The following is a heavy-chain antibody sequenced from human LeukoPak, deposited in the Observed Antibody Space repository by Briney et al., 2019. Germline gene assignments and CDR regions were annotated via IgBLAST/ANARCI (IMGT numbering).Heavy chain of an antibody. CDR2: ISTNSGTI. Sequence: GGSLRLSCAASGFTFSSYEMNWVRQAPGKGLEWVSYISTNSGTIYYADSVKGRFTISRDNAKNLLYLQMNSLRAEDTALYYCARATYDTNFYGSGPRWMDVWGKGTTVTISS. CDR1: GFTFSSYE. D-gene: IGHD3-10*01. J-gene: IGHJ6*04. V-gene: IGHV3-48*03. CDR3: ARATYDTNFYGSGPRWMDV.